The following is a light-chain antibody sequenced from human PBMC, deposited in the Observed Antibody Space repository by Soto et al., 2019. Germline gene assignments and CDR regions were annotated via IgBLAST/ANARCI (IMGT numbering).Light chain of an antibody. Sequence: QSVLTQPPSVSGAPGQRVTISCNGSSSNIGAGYDVHWYQQLPGTAPKLLIYGNSNRPSGVPDRFSGSKSGTSASLAITGLQAEDEADYYCQSYDSSLSGSMVFGGGTKVTVL. CDR3: QSYDSSLSGSMV. CDR2: GNS. J-gene: IGLJ2*01. CDR1: SSNIGAGYD. V-gene: IGLV1-40*01.